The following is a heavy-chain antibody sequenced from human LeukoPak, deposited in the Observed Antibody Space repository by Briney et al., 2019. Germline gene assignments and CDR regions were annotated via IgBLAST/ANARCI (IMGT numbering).Heavy chain of an antibody. CDR2: INHSGST. V-gene: IGHV4-34*01. J-gene: IGHJ4*02. D-gene: IGHD3-10*01. CDR1: GGSFSGYY. Sequence: PSETLSLTCAVYGGSFSGYYWSWIRQPPGKGLEWIGEINHSGSTNYNPSLKSRVTISVDTSKNQFSLKLSSVTAPDTAVYYCARGSYGSGSSPSGVEIWGQGTDVTVSS. CDR3: ARGSYGSGSSPSGVEI.